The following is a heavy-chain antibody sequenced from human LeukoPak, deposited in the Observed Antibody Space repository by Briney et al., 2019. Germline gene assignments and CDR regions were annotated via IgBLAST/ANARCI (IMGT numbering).Heavy chain of an antibody. J-gene: IGHJ4*02. CDR3: AKDNGYSGYEYFDY. V-gene: IGHV3-9*01. D-gene: IGHD5-12*01. CDR1: GFTFDDYA. Sequence: PGGSLRLSCAASGFTFDDYAMHWVRQAPGKGPEWVSGTSWNSGSIGYADSVKGRFTISRDNAKNSLYLQMNSLRAEDTALYYCAKDNGYSGYEYFDYWGQGTLVTVSS. CDR2: TSWNSGSI.